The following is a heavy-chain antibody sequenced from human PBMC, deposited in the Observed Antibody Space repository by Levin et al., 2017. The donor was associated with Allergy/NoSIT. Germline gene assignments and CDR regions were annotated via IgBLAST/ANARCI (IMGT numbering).Heavy chain of an antibody. D-gene: IGHD2-21*02. Sequence: PGGSLRLSCAASGFSFSDYWLTWVRQAPGKGLEWVANIKPDGSEKYYADSVTGRFNISRDNAQKSLYLQMKYLSAEDTAVYYCASPYTCDWVFDMWGPGTMVTVSS. CDR1: GFSFSDYW. J-gene: IGHJ3*02. V-gene: IGHV3-7*01. CDR2: IKPDGSEK. CDR3: ASPYTCDWVFDM.